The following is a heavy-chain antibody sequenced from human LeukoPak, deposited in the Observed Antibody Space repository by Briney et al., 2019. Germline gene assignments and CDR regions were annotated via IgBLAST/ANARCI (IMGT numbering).Heavy chain of an antibody. CDR2: IYYSGST. Sequence: SETLSLTCTVSGGSISSYYWSWIRQPPGKGLEWIGYIYYSGSTNSNPSLKRRHPISIETYKNPFSLKLSSVTAADTAVYYCARNGSYCSSTSCYREDWFDPWGQGTLVTVSS. J-gene: IGHJ5*02. D-gene: IGHD2-2*02. CDR3: ARNGSYCSSTSCYREDWFDP. CDR1: GGSISSYY. V-gene: IGHV4-59*01.